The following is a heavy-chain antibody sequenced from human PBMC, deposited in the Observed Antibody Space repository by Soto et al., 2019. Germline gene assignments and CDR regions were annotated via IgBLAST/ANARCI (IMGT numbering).Heavy chain of an antibody. CDR2: INPSGGST. CDR1: GYTFTSYY. D-gene: IGHD1-1*01. J-gene: IGHJ6*03. V-gene: IGHV1-46*03. CDR3: ARDENVPLDYYYYMDV. Sequence: ASVKVSCKASGYTFTSYYMRWVRQAPGQGLEWMGIINPSGGSTSYAQKFQGRVTMTRDTSTSTVYMELSSLRSEDTAVYYCARDENVPLDYYYYMDVWGKGTTVTVS.